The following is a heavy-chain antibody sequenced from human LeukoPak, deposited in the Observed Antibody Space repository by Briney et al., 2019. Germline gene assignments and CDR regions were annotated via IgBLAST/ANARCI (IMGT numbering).Heavy chain of an antibody. CDR2: IYHSGST. V-gene: IGHV4-4*02. J-gene: IGHJ6*02. Sequence: SGTLSLTCAVSGGSVSSSNWWSWVRQPPGKGLEWIGEIYHSGSTNYNPSLKSRVTISVDKSKNQFSLELSSVTAADTAVYYCARSMNYVWGSYRSSDYYYGMDVWGQGTTVTVSS. CDR1: GGSVSSSNW. D-gene: IGHD3-16*02. CDR3: ARSMNYVWGSYRSSDYYYGMDV.